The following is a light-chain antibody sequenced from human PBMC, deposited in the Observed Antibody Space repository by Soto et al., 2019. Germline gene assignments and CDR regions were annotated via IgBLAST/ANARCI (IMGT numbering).Light chain of an antibody. CDR3: QEYNGRSS. CDR2: RTS. CDR1: QNVAGD. V-gene: IGKV3-15*01. Sequence: RVTTQSPATLSVSPGERATLSCRASQNVAGDLAWYQQNPGQAPRLLISRTSTRATGIPARFSGSGSGTEFTLTISSRQSEDFAVYYCQEYNGRSSFGQGTKVEIK. J-gene: IGKJ1*01.